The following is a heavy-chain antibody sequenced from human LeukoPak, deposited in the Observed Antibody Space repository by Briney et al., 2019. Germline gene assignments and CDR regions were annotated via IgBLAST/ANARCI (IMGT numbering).Heavy chain of an antibody. V-gene: IGHV4-34*01. CDR1: DGSFSGYY. J-gene: IGHJ3*02. Sequence: SETLSLTRAVYDGSFSGYYWSWIRQPPGKGLEWIGEINHRGSTNYNPSLKSRVTISVDTSKNQFSLKLSSVTAADTAVYYCAAPSAHYDRSGYSAGTSGAFDISGQGTMVTVSS. D-gene: IGHD3-22*01. CDR2: INHRGST. CDR3: AAPSAHYDRSGYSAGTSGAFDI.